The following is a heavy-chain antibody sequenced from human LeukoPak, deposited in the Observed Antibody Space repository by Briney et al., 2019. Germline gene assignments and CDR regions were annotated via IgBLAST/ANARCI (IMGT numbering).Heavy chain of an antibody. D-gene: IGHD6-25*01. CDR3: ARVHDSGYKIYNWFDP. J-gene: IGHJ5*02. CDR2: IGYDESKK. Sequence: GGSLRLSCEASGFTFNNFGMHWVRQAPGKGLEWVAFIGYDESKKYYAESVKGRFTISRDDSKNTLYLQMSALKTEDTAVYYCARVHDSGYKIYNWFDPWGQGTLVTVSS. CDR1: GFTFNNFG. V-gene: IGHV3-30*02.